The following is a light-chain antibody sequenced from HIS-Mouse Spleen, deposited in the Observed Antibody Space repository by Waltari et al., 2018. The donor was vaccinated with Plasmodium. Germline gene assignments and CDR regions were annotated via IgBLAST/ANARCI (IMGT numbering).Light chain of an antibody. J-gene: IGKJ2*01. CDR2: AAS. Sequence: DIQLTQSPSLLSASVGDRVTLTCRAGKGITSYLAWYQQKPGKAPKLLIYAASTLQSGVPSRFSGSGSGTEFTLTISSLQPEDFATYYCQQLNSYPYAFGQGTKLEIK. V-gene: IGKV1-9*01. CDR1: KGITSY. CDR3: QQLNSYPYA.